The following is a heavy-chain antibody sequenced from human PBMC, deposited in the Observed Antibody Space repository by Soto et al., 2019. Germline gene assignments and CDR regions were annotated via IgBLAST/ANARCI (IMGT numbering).Heavy chain of an antibody. V-gene: IGHV1-69*13. J-gene: IGHJ6*02. CDR1: GGTFSSYA. D-gene: IGHD6-19*01. CDR3: ARAQWLKMQYYYYGMDV. Sequence: SVKVSCKASGGTFSSYAISWVRQAPGQGLEWMGGIIPIFGTANYAQKFQGRVTITADESTSTAYMELSSLRSEDTAVYYCARAQWLKMQYYYYGMDVWGQGTTVTVSS. CDR2: IIPIFGTA.